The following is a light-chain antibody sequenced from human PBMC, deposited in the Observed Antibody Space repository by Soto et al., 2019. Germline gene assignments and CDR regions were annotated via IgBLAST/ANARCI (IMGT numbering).Light chain of an antibody. Sequence: EIVLTQATGTMSLSPGERATLSCRASQSISSTYLAWYQQKPGQAPRLLIYGASSRATGIPDRFSGSGSETGFTLTISRLEPEDFAVYYCQHPWTFGQGTKVEIK. CDR2: GAS. CDR3: QHPWT. V-gene: IGKV3-20*01. CDR1: QSISSTY. J-gene: IGKJ1*01.